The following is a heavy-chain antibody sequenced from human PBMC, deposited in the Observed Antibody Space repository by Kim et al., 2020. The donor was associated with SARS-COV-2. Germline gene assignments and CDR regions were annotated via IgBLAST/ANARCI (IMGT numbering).Heavy chain of an antibody. Sequence: KHYVDSVKCRFTMSRDNAKNSLYLQMSSLRTEDTAIYYCAALDTVQVPGGIWGQGTLVTVSS. V-gene: IGHV3-7*01. CDR3: AALDTVQVPGGI. D-gene: IGHD3-10*01. CDR2: K. J-gene: IGHJ4*02.